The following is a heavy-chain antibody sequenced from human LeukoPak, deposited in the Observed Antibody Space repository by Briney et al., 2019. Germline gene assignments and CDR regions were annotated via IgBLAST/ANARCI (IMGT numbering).Heavy chain of an antibody. V-gene: IGHV3-20*04. J-gene: IGHJ3*02. CDR2: ISWDGGST. D-gene: IGHD3-9*01. CDR3: ARTQTPENYDILTGYHNADAFDI. CDR1: GFTFSSYG. Sequence: PGGSLRLSCAASGFTFSSYGMSWVRQAPGKGLEWVSLISWDGGSTYYADSVKGRFTISRDNAKNSLYLQMNSLRAEDTAVYYCARTQTPENYDILTGYHNADAFDIWGQGTMVTVSS.